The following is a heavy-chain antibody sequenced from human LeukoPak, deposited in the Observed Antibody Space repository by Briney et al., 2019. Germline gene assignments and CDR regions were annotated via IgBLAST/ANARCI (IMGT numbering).Heavy chain of an antibody. V-gene: IGHV3-43*02. J-gene: IGHJ4*02. CDR2: ISGDSGRT. Sequence: GGSLRLSCAASGFTFHDYAMYWVRQAPGKGPEWVSLISGDSGRTDYADFVKGRFTISRDNSQNSVFLQMNSLTSEDTAVYFCAKDRGSGWYYFHYWGQGTLVTVSS. CDR3: AKDRGSGWYYFHY. D-gene: IGHD6-19*01. CDR1: GFTFHDYA.